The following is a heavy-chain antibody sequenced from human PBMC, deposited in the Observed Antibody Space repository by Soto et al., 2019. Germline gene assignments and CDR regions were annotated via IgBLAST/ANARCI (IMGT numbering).Heavy chain of an antibody. J-gene: IGHJ4*02. V-gene: IGHV1-58*01. CDR2: IVVGSGNT. Sequence: SVQVSFQASGFTFTRSAVQWVRQASGQRLEWIGWIVVGSGNTNYAQKFQERVTITRDMSTSTAYMELSSLRSEDTAVYYSEADLEFWSGYWSFDYWGQGTLVTVSS. CDR3: EADLEFWSGYWSFDY. CDR1: GFTFTRSA. D-gene: IGHD3-3*01.